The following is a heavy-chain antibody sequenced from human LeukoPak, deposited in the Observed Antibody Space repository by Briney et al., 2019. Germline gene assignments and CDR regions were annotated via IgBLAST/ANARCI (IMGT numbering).Heavy chain of an antibody. Sequence: GGSLRLSCAASGFTFSSYEMNWVRQAPGKGLEWVSYISSSGSTIYYADSVKGRFTISRDNAKNSLYPQMNSLRAEDTAVYYCARGVVIFRYWGQGTLVTVSS. CDR3: ARGVVIFRY. D-gene: IGHD3-3*01. CDR2: ISSSGSTI. CDR1: GFTFSSYE. V-gene: IGHV3-48*03. J-gene: IGHJ4*02.